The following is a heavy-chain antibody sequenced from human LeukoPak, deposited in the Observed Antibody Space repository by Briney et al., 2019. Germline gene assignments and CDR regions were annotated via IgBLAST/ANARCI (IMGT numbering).Heavy chain of an antibody. CDR1: GGSISSYY. Sequence: SETLSLTCTVSGGSISSYYWSWIRQPPGKGLEWIGYIYYSGSTNYNPSLKSRVTISVDTSKNQFSLKLSPVTAADTAVYYCARFRDCSSTSCYPFDYWGQGTLVTVSS. CDR3: ARFRDCSSTSCYPFDY. D-gene: IGHD2-2*01. CDR2: IYYSGST. V-gene: IGHV4-59*08. J-gene: IGHJ4*02.